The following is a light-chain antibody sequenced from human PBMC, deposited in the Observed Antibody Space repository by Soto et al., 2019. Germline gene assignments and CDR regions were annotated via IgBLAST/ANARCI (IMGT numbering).Light chain of an antibody. Sequence: EIVLTQSPCTLSLSPGERATLSCRASQSVSSSYLAWYQQKPGQAPRLLIYGASSRATGIPDRFSGSGSGTDFTLTISSLEPEDFAVYYCQQHANWPLTFGGGTKVDI. V-gene: IGKV3-20*01. CDR3: QQHANWPLT. J-gene: IGKJ4*01. CDR2: GAS. CDR1: QSVSSSY.